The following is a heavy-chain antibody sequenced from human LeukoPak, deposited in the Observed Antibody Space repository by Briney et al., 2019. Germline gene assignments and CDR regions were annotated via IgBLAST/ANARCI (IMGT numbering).Heavy chain of an antibody. CDR3: ARDLGGASDY. J-gene: IGHJ4*02. CDR1: GFTFSSYA. V-gene: IGHV3-64*01. CDR2: ISSNGGST. D-gene: IGHD3-16*01. Sequence: PGGSLRLSCAASGFTFSSYAMHWVRQAPGKGLEYVSAISSNGGSTYYANSVKGRFTISRGNSKNTLYLQMGSLRAEDMAVYYCARDLGGASDYWGQGTLVTVSS.